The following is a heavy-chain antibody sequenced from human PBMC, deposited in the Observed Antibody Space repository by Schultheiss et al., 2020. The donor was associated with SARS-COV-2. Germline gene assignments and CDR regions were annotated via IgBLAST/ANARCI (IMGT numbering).Heavy chain of an antibody. J-gene: IGHJ4*02. V-gene: IGHV4-30-4*08. CDR2: IYYSGST. D-gene: IGHD5-18*01. CDR1: GGSISSSSYY. CDR3: AVHVDVAMADDY. Sequence: SETLSLTCTVSGGSISSSSYYWGWIRQPPGKGLEWIGYIYYSGSTYYNPSLKSRVTISVDTSKNQFSLKLSSVTAADTAVYYCAVHVDVAMADDYWGQGTLVTVSS.